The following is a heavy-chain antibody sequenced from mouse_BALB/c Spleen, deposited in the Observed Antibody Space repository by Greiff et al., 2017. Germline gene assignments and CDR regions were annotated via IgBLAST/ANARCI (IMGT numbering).Heavy chain of an antibody. D-gene: IGHD1-1*01. CDR2: ISSGSSTI. V-gene: IGHV5-17*02. J-gene: IGHJ1*01. Sequence: EVQRVESGGGLVQPGGSRKLSCAASGFTFSSFGMHWVRQAPEKGLEWVAYISSGSSTIYYADTVKGRFTISRDNPKNTLFLQMTSLRSEDTAMYYCARFGSSYSYWYIDVWGAGTTVTVSS. CDR1: GFTFSSFG. CDR3: ARFGSSYSYWYIDV.